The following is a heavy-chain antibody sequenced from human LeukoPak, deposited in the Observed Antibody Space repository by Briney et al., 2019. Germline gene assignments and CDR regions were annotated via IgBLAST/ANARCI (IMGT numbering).Heavy chain of an antibody. CDR1: GFTFSSYA. V-gene: IGHV3-48*03. D-gene: IGHD2-8*01. Sequence: GGSLRLSCAASGFTFSSYAMSWVRQAPGGGLEWVSFISSSGSTKDHADSVKGRFTISRDNAKNSLYLQMNSLRAEDTAVYYCARDGEGTIDYWGQGTLVTVSS. CDR2: ISSSGSTK. CDR3: ARDGEGTIDY. J-gene: IGHJ4*02.